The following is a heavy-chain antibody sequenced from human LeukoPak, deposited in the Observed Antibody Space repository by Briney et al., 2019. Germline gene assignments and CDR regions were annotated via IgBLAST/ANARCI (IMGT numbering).Heavy chain of an antibody. V-gene: IGHV3-30*18. CDR2: ISYDGSNR. D-gene: IGHD3/OR15-3a*01. CDR1: GSIFSSYD. CDR3: AKGGQGTGPSRVAVYGMDV. J-gene: IGHJ6*02. Sequence: GRSLSLSCAASGSIFSSYDIHWVRQAPGKGLEWVAVISYDGSNRDYVDSVKGRFTISRDNSKNTLYLQLNSLRAEDTAVYYCAKGGQGTGPSRVAVYGMDVWGQGTTVTVSS.